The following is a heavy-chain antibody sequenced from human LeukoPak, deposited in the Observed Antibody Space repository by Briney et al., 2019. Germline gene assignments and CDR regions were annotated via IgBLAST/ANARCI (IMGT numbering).Heavy chain of an antibody. CDR1: GFTFSSYA. V-gene: IGHV3-64*01. J-gene: IGHJ4*02. Sequence: GGSLRLSCAASGFTFSSYAMHWVRQAPGKGLEYVSAISSNGGRTYYANSVKGRFTISRDNSKNTLYLQMGNLRAEDMAVYYCARQAPTLRNYFDYWGQGTLVTVSS. CDR3: ARQAPTLRNYFDY. CDR2: ISSNGGRT.